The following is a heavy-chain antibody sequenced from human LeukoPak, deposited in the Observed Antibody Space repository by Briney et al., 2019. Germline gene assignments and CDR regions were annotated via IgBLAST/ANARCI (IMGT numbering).Heavy chain of an antibody. J-gene: IGHJ4*02. V-gene: IGHV4-59*01. Sequence: SETLSLTCTVSGGSISSYYWGWIRQPPGKGLEWIGYIYYSGSTKYNPSFNSRVTMSVDTSKNQISLKLSSVTAADTAVYFCAREGTTGWAFWGQGTLVTVSS. D-gene: IGHD1-1*01. CDR3: AREGTTGWAF. CDR1: GGSISSYY. CDR2: IYYSGST.